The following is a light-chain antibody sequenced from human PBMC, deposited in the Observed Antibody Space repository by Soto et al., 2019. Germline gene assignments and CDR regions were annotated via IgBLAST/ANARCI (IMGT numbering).Light chain of an antibody. V-gene: IGLV2-23*02. Sequence: QSALTQPASVSGSPGQSITISCTGTSSDVGSYNLVSWYQHHPGKAPKLMIYEVRKRPSGVSNRFSGSKSGNTASLAISGLQAEDEADYYCCSYAGSSTFPYVFGTGTKVTVL. CDR3: CSYAGSSTFPYV. J-gene: IGLJ1*01. CDR1: SSDVGSYNL. CDR2: EVR.